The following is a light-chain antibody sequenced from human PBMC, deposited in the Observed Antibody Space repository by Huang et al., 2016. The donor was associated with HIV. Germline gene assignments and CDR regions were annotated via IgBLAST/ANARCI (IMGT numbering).Light chain of an antibody. Sequence: IQMTQSPTSLSASVGDRVFISCRTSQSVGTYLNWYQQKPGKAPKLLISSASTLHNGVPSRFRGGGSGTVFTLTIRGLQFNDFATYFCQQSYGALSSFGPGTRL. CDR1: QSVGTY. CDR2: SAS. V-gene: IGKV1-39*01. CDR3: QQSYGALSS. J-gene: IGKJ5*01.